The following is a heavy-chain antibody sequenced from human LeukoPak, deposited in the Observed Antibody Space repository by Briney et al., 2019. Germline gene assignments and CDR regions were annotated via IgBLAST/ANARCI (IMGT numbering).Heavy chain of an antibody. CDR3: AIAERRSPIDY. Sequence: GGSLRLSCAASGFTFSHFWMSWVRQAPGKGLEWVAYIKKTGSETYYVDSVKGRFTITRDNTRNSLFLQMYSLRAEDTAVYYCAIAERRSPIDYWGQGTLVTVSS. CDR1: GFTFSHFW. V-gene: IGHV3-7*01. J-gene: IGHJ4*02. CDR2: IKKTGSET. D-gene: IGHD1-1*01.